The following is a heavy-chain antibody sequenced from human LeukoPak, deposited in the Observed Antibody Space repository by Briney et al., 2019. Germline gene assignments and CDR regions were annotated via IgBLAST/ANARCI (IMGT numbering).Heavy chain of an antibody. J-gene: IGHJ4*02. D-gene: IGHD3-3*01. Sequence: GGSLRLSCAASGFTFSSYWMHWVRQAPGKGLVWVSRINSDGSSTSYADSVKGRFTISRDNAKNTLYLQMNSLRAEDTAVYYCARGGSYDFWSGYYYFDYWGQGTLVTVSS. V-gene: IGHV3-74*01. CDR3: ARGGSYDFWSGYYYFDY. CDR1: GFTFSSYW. CDR2: INSDGSST.